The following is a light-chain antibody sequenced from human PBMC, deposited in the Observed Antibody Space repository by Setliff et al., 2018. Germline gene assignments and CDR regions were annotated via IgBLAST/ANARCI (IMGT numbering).Light chain of an antibody. J-gene: IGLJ2*01. CDR3: SSYTSSSTFVL. CDR2: DAT. V-gene: IGLV2-14*03. CDR1: SSDVGDYNY. Sequence: QSALAQPASVSGSPGQSITISCTGSSSDVGDYNYVSWYQQYSGKAPKLLIYDATKRPSGVSYRFSGSKSGNTASLTISGLQAEDEGVYYCSSYTSSSTFVLFGGGTKGTVL.